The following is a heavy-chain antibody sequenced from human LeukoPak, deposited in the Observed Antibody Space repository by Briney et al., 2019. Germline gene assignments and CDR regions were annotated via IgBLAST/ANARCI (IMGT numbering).Heavy chain of an antibody. V-gene: IGHV3-21*01. D-gene: IGHD6-19*01. J-gene: IGHJ6*03. CDR3: ARGAGYSSRYYYYYMDV. Sequence: PGGSLRLSCAASGFPFSSYSMNWVRQAPGKGLEWVSSISSGTSFIYYADSVKGRFTISRDNAKNSLYLQMNSLRAEDTAVYYCARGAGYSSRYYYYYMDVWGKGTTVTIPS. CDR1: GFPFSSYS. CDR2: ISSGTSFI.